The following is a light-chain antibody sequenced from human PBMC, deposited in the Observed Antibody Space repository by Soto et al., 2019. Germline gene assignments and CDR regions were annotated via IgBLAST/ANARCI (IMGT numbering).Light chain of an antibody. J-gene: IGLJ1*01. CDR2: RDN. CDR1: ISNIGTNY. Sequence: QSVLTQPPSVSGTPGQRVTISCSGGISNIGTNYVHWFQQLPGTAPKVLSNRDNQRPSGVPDRFSGSKSGTSASLAISGLRSEDEAEYYCAACDDTERSYVFAPGTKLTVL. CDR3: AACDDTERSYV. V-gene: IGLV1-47*01.